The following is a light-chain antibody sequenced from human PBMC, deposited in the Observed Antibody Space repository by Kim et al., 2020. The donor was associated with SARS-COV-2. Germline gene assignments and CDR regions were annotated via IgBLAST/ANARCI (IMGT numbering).Light chain of an antibody. CDR3: HSRDSIGNDVI. CDR2: AKN. CDR1: SLRSSY. J-gene: IGLJ2*01. V-gene: IGLV3-19*01. Sequence: ALGQTVRITCQGDSLRSSYASWYQQKPGQAPILVVFAKNNRPSGIPDRFSGSSSGSTASLTIAGAQAEDEADYYCHSRDSIGNDVIFGGGTKLTVL.